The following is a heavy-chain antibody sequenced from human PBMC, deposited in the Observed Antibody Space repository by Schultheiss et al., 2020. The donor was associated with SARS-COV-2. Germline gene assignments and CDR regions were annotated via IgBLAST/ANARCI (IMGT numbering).Heavy chain of an antibody. V-gene: IGHV3-64*04. CDR2: ISSNGGST. CDR3: ARDQGEGVGSLDI. CDR1: GFTFSSYA. J-gene: IGHJ3*02. Sequence: GGSLRLSCAASGFTFSSYAMHWVRQAPGKGLEYVSAISSNGGSTYYADSVKGRFTISRDNAKNSLYLQMNSLRAEDTAVYYCARDQGEGVGSLDIWGQGTMVTVSS. D-gene: IGHD2-15*01.